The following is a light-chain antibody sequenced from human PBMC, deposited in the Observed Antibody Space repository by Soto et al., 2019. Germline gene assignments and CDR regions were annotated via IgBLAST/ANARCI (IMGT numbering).Light chain of an antibody. CDR1: QGISSY. CDR3: QQSYSTPWT. CDR2: AAS. V-gene: IGKV1-39*01. Sequence: DIQMTQSPSSLSASVGDRVTIPCRASQGISSYLNWYQQKPGKAPKLLIYAASSLQSGVPSRFSGSGSGTDFTLTISSLQPEDFATYYCQQSYSTPWTFGQGTKV. J-gene: IGKJ1*01.